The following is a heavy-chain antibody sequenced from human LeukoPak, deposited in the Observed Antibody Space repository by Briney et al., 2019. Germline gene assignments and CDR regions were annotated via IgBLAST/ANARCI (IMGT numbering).Heavy chain of an antibody. D-gene: IGHD3-22*01. J-gene: IGHJ5*02. V-gene: IGHV4-38-2*02. CDR3: ARHAVEVIVVVGNWFDP. CDR1: GYSISSGYY. CDR2: INHSGST. Sequence: SETLSLTCSVSGYSISSGYYWGWIRQPPGKGLEWIGEINHSGSTNYNPSLKSRVTISVDTSKNQFSLKLSSVTAADTAVYYCARHAVEVIVVVGNWFDPWGQGTLVTVSS.